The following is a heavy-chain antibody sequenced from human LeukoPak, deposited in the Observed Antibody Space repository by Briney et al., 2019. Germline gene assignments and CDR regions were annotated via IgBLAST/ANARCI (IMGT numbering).Heavy chain of an antibody. V-gene: IGHV4-38-2*02. J-gene: IGHJ5*02. CDR1: GYYISSGYY. D-gene: IGHD6-13*01. CDR2: IYHSGST. CDR3: ARDRAPAAGTDNWFDP. Sequence: SETLSLTCTVSGYYISSGYYWGWIRQPPGKGLEWIGSIYHSGSTYYNSSLKSRVTISVDTSKNQFSLKLSSVTAADTAVYYCARDRAPAAGTDNWFDPWGQGTLVTVSS.